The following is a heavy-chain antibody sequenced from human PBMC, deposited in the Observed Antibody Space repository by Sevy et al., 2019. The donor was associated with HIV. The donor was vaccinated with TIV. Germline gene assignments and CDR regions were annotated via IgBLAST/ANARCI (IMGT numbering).Heavy chain of an antibody. CDR1: GYTFTSYG. CDR3: ARGTVVVVPAAIVFEDAFDI. V-gene: IGHV1-18*01. CDR2: ISAYNGNT. J-gene: IGHJ3*02. D-gene: IGHD2-2*01. Sequence: ASVKVSCKASGYTFTSYGISWVRQAPGQGLEWMGWISAYNGNTNYAQKLQGRVTMTTDTSTSTAYMELRSLRSDDTAVYYCARGTVVVVPAAIVFEDAFDIWGQGTMVTVSS.